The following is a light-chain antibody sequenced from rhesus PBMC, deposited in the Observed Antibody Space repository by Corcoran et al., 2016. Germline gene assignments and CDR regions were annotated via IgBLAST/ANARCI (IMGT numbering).Light chain of an antibody. Sequence: DIQMTQSPSSLSASVGDRVTITCRASENVNNYLNWYQQKPGKAPTLLIYKASTLQSGVPSRFSGSGSGKDYPVTISSLQPEDVATYYWQHGYGTPFTFGPGTKLDIK. CDR1: ENVNNY. CDR3: QHGYGTPFT. V-gene: IGKV1-74*01. CDR2: KAS. J-gene: IGKJ3*01.